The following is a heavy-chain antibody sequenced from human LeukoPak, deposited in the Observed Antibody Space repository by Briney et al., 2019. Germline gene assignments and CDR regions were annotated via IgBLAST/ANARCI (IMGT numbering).Heavy chain of an antibody. V-gene: IGHV4-30-4*08. D-gene: IGHD3-3*01. J-gene: IGHJ3*02. CDR3: ASDTNYDFWSGSPGGAFDI. Sequence: PSETLSLTCTVSGGSISSGDYYWSWIRQPPGKGLEWIGYIYYSGSTYYNPSLKIRVTISVDTSKNLFSLKLSSVTAADAAVYYCASDTNYDFWSGSPGGAFDIWGQGTMVTVSS. CDR2: IYYSGST. CDR1: GGSISSGDYY.